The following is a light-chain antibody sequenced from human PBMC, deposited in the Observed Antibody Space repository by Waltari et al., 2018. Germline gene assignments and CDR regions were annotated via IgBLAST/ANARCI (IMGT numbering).Light chain of an antibody. CDR3: QHRSNLPPT. CDR2: DAS. CDR1: QTVSTF. Sequence: EIVLTQSPATLSLSPGDRATLSCRASQTVSTFLAWYQQKPGHAPRPLSYDASNRASGTPARFSGSGSGTDFTLTISSLEPEDFAVYYCQHRSNLPPTFGPGTKVDFK. J-gene: IGKJ3*01. V-gene: IGKV3-11*01.